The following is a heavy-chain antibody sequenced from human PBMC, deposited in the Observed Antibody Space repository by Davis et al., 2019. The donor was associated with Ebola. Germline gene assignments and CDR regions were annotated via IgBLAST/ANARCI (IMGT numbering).Heavy chain of an antibody. V-gene: IGHV4-39*01. CDR2: IYYGGDT. J-gene: IGHJ4*02. D-gene: IGHD1-26*01. CDR3: VANGT. Sequence: SETLSLTCSVSAGSISSSSYYWSWTRKSPGTGLEWVGCIYYGGDTYYNPSLQTRVTISADKSKNKLSLNVRSVTAADTAIYYCVANGTWGQGTLVTVSS. CDR1: AGSISSSSYY.